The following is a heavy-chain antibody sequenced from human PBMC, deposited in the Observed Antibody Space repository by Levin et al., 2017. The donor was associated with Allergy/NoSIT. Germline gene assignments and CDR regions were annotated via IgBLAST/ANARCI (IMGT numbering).Heavy chain of an antibody. CDR1: GGSISSGGYY. D-gene: IGHD6-19*01. CDR3: ARLYYSTGWYWGVDY. V-gene: IGHV4-31*03. J-gene: IGHJ4*02. Sequence: SQTLSLTCTVSGGSISSGGYYWSWIRQHPGKGLEWIGYINYSGSTYYNPSLKSRITMSVDTSKRQFSLKLGSVTAADTAVYYCARLYYSTGWYWGVDYWGQGTLVTVSS. CDR2: INYSGST.